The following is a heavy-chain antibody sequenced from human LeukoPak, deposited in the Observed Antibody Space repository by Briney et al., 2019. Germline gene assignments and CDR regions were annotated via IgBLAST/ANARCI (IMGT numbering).Heavy chain of an antibody. CDR1: GGSISSSSYY. CDR3: ARDRAAAGTSYFDY. V-gene: IGHV4-39*07. CDR2: IYYSGST. Sequence: PSETLSLTCTVSGGSISSSSYYWGWIRQPPGKGLEWIGSIYYSGSTYYNPSLKSRVTISVDTSKNQFSLKLSSVTAADTAVYYCARDRAAAGTSYFDYWGQGTLVTVPS. D-gene: IGHD6-13*01. J-gene: IGHJ4*02.